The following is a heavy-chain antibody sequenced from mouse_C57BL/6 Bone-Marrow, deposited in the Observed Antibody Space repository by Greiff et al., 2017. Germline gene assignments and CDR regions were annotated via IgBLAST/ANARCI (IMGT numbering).Heavy chain of an antibody. CDR1: GYTFTGYW. CDR3: SRVREFYYGNDWYFDV. D-gene: IGHD2-1*01. J-gene: IGHJ1*03. CDR2: ILPGSGST. V-gene: IGHV1-9*01. Sequence: VQLQQSGAELMKPGASVKLSCKATGYTFTGYWIEWVKQRPGHGLEWIGGILPGSGSTNYNEKFKGKATLTADPSSSTAYMQLSSLTSEDSAIXYCSRVREFYYGNDWYFDVWGTGTTVTVSS.